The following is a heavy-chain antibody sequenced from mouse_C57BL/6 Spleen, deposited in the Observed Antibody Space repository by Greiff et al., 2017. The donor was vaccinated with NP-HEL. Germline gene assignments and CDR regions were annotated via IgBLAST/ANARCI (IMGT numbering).Heavy chain of an antibody. Sequence: QVHVKQSGAELVRPGASVTLSCKASGYTFTDYEMHWVKQTPVHGLEWIGAIDPETGGTAYNQKFKGKAILTADKSSSTAYMELRSLTSEDSAVYYCTRGRGITTPPFDYWGQGTTLTVSS. CDR3: TRGRGITTPPFDY. CDR2: IDPETGGT. CDR1: GYTFTDYE. V-gene: IGHV1-15*01. J-gene: IGHJ2*01. D-gene: IGHD1-1*01.